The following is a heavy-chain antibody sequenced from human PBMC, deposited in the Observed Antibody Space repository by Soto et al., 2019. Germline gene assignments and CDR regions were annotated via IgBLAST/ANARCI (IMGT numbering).Heavy chain of an antibody. V-gene: IGHV3-74*01. CDR1: GFTFSSYW. D-gene: IGHD4-4*01. Sequence: EVQLVESGGGLVQPGGSLRLSCAASGFTFSSYWMHWVRQAPGKGLVWVSRINSDGSSTSYADSVKGRFTISRDNAKTTLYLQMKSLRGEDTAVYYCARDTGTRGYYYYGMDVWGQGTTVTVSS. CDR3: ARDTGTRGYYYYGMDV. CDR2: INSDGSST. J-gene: IGHJ6*02.